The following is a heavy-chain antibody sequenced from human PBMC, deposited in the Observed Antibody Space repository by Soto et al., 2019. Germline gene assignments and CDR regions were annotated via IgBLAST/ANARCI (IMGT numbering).Heavy chain of an antibody. Sequence: ESGGGVVQPGRSLRLSCAASGFTFSSYAMHWVRQAPGKGLEWVAVISYDGSNKYYADSVKGRFTISRDNSKNTLYLQMNSLRAEDTAVYYCARDSGYVWGQGTLVTVSS. CDR3: ARDSGYV. V-gene: IGHV3-30-3*01. J-gene: IGHJ4*02. CDR1: GFTFSSYA. CDR2: ISYDGSNK. D-gene: IGHD5-12*01.